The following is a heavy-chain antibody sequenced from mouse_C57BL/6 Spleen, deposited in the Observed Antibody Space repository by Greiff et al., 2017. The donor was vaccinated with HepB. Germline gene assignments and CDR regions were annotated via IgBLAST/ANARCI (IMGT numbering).Heavy chain of an antibody. CDR2: IDPENGDT. CDR1: GFNIKDDY. J-gene: IGHJ3*01. D-gene: IGHD3-1*01. V-gene: IGHV14-4*01. Sequence: EVKLVESGAELVRPGASVKLSCTASGFNIKDDYMHWVKQRPEQGLEWIGWIDPENGDTEYASKFQGKATITADTSSNTAYLQLSSLTSEDTAVYYCTSGYRFAYWGQGTLVTVSA. CDR3: TSGYRFAY.